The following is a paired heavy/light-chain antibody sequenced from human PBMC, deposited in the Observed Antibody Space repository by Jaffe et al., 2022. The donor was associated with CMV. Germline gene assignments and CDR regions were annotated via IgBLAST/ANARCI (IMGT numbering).Light chain of an antibody. CDR2: GNI. Sequence: QSVLTQAPSVSGTPGQRVTISCTGSSSNIGAGYDVHWYKQVPGTAPKLLIYGNINRPSGVPDRFSGSKSGTSASLAINGLQAEDEADYYCQSHDSSLSGWVFGGGTKLTVL. CDR3: QSHDSSLSGWV. J-gene: IGLJ3*02. V-gene: IGLV1-40*01. CDR1: SSNIGAGYD.
Heavy chain of an antibody. CDR1: GVSITNVNYY. D-gene: IGHD6-19*01. J-gene: IGHJ5*02. Sequence: QLQLQESGPGLVKPAETLSLTCTVSGVSITNVNYYWGWVRQPPGKGLEWIGTIYYSGNTHYNSSLKSRVTISADTSKNQFSLKLSSMTAADTAMYYCARQGSAVSGTTSWFDPWGQGILVTVSS. CDR3: ARQGSAVSGTTSWFDP. CDR2: IYYSGNT. V-gene: IGHV4-39*01.